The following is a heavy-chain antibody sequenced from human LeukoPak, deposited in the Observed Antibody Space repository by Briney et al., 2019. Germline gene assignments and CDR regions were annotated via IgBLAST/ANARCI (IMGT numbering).Heavy chain of an antibody. J-gene: IGHJ4*02. Sequence: GGSLRLSCAASGFTFSSYWMSWVRQAPGKGREWVANIKQDGSEKYYVDSVKGRFTISRDNAKNSLYLQMNSLRAEDTAVYYCARELELYAFDYWGQGTLVTVSS. V-gene: IGHV3-7*01. CDR1: GFTFSSYW. CDR2: IKQDGSEK. D-gene: IGHD1-7*01. CDR3: ARELELYAFDY.